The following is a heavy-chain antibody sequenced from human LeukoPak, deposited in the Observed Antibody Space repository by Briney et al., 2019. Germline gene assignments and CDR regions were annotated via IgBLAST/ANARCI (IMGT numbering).Heavy chain of an antibody. D-gene: IGHD4/OR15-4a*01. J-gene: IGHJ4*02. V-gene: IGHV1-69*05. CDR3: ARDPGLWWSEFDY. Sequence: SVKVSCKASGGTFSSYAISWVRQDPGQGLEWMGRIIPIFGTANYAQKFQGRVTITTDESTSTAYMELSSLRSEDTAVYYCARDPGLWWSEFDYWGQGTLVTVSS. CDR1: GGTFSSYA. CDR2: IIPIFGTA.